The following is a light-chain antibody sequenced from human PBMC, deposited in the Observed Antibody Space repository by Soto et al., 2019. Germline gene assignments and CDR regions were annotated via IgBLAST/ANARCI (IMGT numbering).Light chain of an antibody. V-gene: IGLV1-44*01. J-gene: IGLJ3*02. CDR2: GYN. CDR1: RSNIGSNS. CDR3: AVWDDALDAWM. Sequence: QSVLTQSPSASGTPGQRVTMSCSGSRSNIGSNSVSWYQQLQGTVPKLLIYGYNERPLGGPDRFSVSKSGTSASLAISRLQFEDEAQYYCAVWDDALDAWMFGGGTKVTVL.